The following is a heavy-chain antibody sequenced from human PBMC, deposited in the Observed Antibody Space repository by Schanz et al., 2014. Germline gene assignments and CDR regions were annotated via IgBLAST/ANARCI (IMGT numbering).Heavy chain of an antibody. CDR1: GGTFSSYT. J-gene: IGHJ4*02. Sequence: QVQLVQSGAEVKKPGSSVKVSCKASGGTFSSYTISWVRQAPGQGLEWMGRIISILGIPNYAQKFQGRVTMTTDTSTSTAYMELRSLRSDDTAVYYCARGYGDSPTDFWGQGTLVTVSS. D-gene: IGHD4-17*01. CDR3: ARGYGDSPTDF. CDR2: IISILGIP. V-gene: IGHV1-69*02.